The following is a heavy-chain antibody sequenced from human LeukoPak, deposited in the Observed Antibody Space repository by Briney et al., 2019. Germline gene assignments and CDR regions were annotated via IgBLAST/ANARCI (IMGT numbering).Heavy chain of an antibody. CDR2: INPNSGGT. CDR1: GYTFTGYY. CDR3: ARAWPASYYGSGSYYAQFDP. V-gene: IGHV1-2*02. D-gene: IGHD3-10*01. Sequence: ASVKVSCKASGYTFTGYYVHWVRQAPGQGLEWMGWINPNSGGTNYAQKFQGRVTMTRDTSISTAYMELSRLRSDDTAVYYCARAWPASYYGSGSYYAQFDPWGQGTLVTVSS. J-gene: IGHJ5*02.